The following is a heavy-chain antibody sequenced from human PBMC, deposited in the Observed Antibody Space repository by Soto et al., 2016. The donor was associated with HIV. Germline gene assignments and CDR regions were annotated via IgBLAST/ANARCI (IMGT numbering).Heavy chain of an antibody. D-gene: IGHD3-16*01. V-gene: IGHV4-31*03. CDR1: GGSMSIGGYY. CDR2: IYYGGSA. CDR3: ARGETWPWGI. Sequence: QVQLQESGPGLVKPSQTLSLICTVSGGSMSIGGYYWSWIRQHPGKGLEWIGYIYYGGSAYYNPSLKSRITISIDTSKNQFSLRLRSVTTADTAVYYCARGETWPWGIWGQGNPGHRSPQ. J-gene: IGHJ4*02.